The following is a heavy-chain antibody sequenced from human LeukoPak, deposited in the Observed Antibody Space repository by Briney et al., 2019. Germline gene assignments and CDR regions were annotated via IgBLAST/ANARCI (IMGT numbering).Heavy chain of an antibody. J-gene: IGHJ6*03. D-gene: IGHD6-13*01. CDR1: GYSFTSYW. CDR3: ARHGIAAAGKSYYYYYMDV. V-gene: IGHV5-51*01. CDR2: IYPGDSDT. Sequence: GESLKISRKGSGYSFTSYWIGWVRQMPGKGLEWMGIIYPGDSDTRYSPSFQGQVTISADKSISTAYLQWSSLKASDTAMYYCARHGIAAAGKSYYYYYMDVWGKGTTVTVSS.